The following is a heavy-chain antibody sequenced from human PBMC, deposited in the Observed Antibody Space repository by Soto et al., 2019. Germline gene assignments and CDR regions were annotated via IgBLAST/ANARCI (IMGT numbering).Heavy chain of an antibody. CDR2: ISYDGSNK. Sequence: QVQLVESGGGVVQPGRSLRLSCAASGFTFSSYGMHWVRQAPGKGLEWVAVISYDGSNKYYADSVKGRFTIYRDNSKNTLYLQMNSLRAEDTAVYYCAKGSSVAEYYFDYWGQGTLVTVSS. CDR1: GFTFSSYG. V-gene: IGHV3-30*18. D-gene: IGHD6-19*01. CDR3: AKGSSVAEYYFDY. J-gene: IGHJ4*02.